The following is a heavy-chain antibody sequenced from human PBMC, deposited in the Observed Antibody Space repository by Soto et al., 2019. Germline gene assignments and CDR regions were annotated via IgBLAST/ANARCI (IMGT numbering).Heavy chain of an antibody. CDR2: IYYSGST. Sequence: SETLSITCTVSGGSISSGGYYWSWIRQHPGKGLEWIGYIYYSGSTYYNPSLKSLVTISVDTSKNQFSLKLSSVTAADTAVYYCARATDTAMVFAWGQGTLVTVSS. J-gene: IGHJ5*02. CDR3: ARATDTAMVFA. CDR1: GGSISSGGYY. V-gene: IGHV4-31*01. D-gene: IGHD5-18*01.